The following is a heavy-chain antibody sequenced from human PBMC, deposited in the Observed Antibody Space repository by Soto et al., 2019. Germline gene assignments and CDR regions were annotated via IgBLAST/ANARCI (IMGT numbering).Heavy chain of an antibody. CDR2: IIPILGIA. D-gene: IGHD2-21*02. V-gene: IGHV1-69*02. CDR1: GGTFSSYT. CDR3: ARPLPYCGGDCYDAFDI. J-gene: IGHJ3*02. Sequence: GASVKVSCKASGGTFSSYTISWVRQAPGQGLEWMGRIIPILGIANYAQKFQGRVTITADKSTSTAYMELSSLRSEDTAVYYCARPLPYCGGDCYDAFDIWGRGTMVTVSS.